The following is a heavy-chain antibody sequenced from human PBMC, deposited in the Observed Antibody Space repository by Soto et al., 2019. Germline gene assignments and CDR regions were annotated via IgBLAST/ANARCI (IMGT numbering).Heavy chain of an antibody. CDR3: VRNGGAHLEK. CDR2: THHSGGT. CDR1: GVSISSDNW. Sequence: QVQLQESGPGLVKPSETLSLTCAVSGVSISSDNWYSWVRQPPKKGLEWIGETHHSGGTTYNPSLRSRVTISVDKSRNQFALTLSSATAAVTAVYYCVRNGGAHLEKWGQGILVTVSS. D-gene: IGHD2-21*01. V-gene: IGHV4-4*02. J-gene: IGHJ4*02.